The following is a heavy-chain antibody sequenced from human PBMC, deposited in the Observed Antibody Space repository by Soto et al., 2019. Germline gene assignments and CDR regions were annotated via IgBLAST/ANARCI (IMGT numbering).Heavy chain of an antibody. V-gene: IGHV1-69*13. CDR2: IIPIFGTA. CDR3: ARVGYYYDSSGYYYFDY. CDR1: GGTFSSYA. J-gene: IGHJ4*02. Sequence: SVKVSCKASGGTFSSYAISWVRQAPGQGLEWMGGIIPIFGTANYAQKFQGRVTITADESTSTAYMELSSLRSEDTAVYYCARVGYYYDSSGYYYFDYWGQGTLVTVSS. D-gene: IGHD3-22*01.